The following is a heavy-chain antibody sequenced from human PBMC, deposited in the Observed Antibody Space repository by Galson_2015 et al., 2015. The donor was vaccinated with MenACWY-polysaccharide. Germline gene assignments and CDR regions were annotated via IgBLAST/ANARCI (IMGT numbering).Heavy chain of an antibody. J-gene: IGHJ4*02. Sequence: SLRLSCAASGFTFSSYWMSWVRQAPGRGLEWVSGISGSGGSTYYVDSVKGRFTISRDPSKNTLYLQMNSLRAEDTAVYYCAKAKYSSSWFGPNFDSWGQGTLVTVTS. CDR3: AKAKYSSSWFGPNFDS. CDR1: GFTFSSYW. V-gene: IGHV3-23*01. CDR2: ISGSGGST. D-gene: IGHD6-13*01.